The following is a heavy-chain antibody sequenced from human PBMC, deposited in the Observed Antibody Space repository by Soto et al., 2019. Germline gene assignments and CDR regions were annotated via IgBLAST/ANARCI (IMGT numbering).Heavy chain of an antibody. V-gene: IGHV3-74*01. CDR3: SRRFSGSSSYYGKNWFDV. J-gene: IGHJ5*02. Sequence: PGGFLRLSNTSSGCTTSSYWMRLVRPPPEKGLVWVSRINSDGSSTSYADSVKGRFTISRDNAKNTLYLQMNSLRAEDTAVYYCSRRFSGSSSYYGKNWFDVWGQGTLVTVSS. CDR2: INSDGSST. D-gene: IGHD3-22*01. CDR1: GCTTSSYW.